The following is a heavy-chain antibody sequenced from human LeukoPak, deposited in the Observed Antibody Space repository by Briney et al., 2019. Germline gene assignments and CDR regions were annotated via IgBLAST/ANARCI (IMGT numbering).Heavy chain of an antibody. D-gene: IGHD1-26*01. J-gene: IGHJ4*02. Sequence: GGSLRLSCAASGFTFSDHYMNWIRQAPGKGLEWVSYISSGSNTMYYADSVKGRFTISRDNAKNTLYLQMNSLRAEDTAVYYCARVRHIIVGATDDFDYWGQGTLVTVSS. CDR2: ISSGSNTM. CDR3: ARVRHIIVGATDDFDY. V-gene: IGHV3-11*04. CDR1: GFTFSDHY.